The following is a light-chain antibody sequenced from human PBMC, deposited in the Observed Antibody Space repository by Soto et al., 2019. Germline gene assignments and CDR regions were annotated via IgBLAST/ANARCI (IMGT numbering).Light chain of an antibody. CDR1: QSIGSS. J-gene: IGKJ2*01. CDR2: RAS. CDR3: QQYSGYSPYT. V-gene: IGKV1-5*03. Sequence: DIQMTQSPSTLSASVGDRVTITCRASQSIGSSLAWYQQKPGKAPKLLIYRASTLEDGVPSRFSGSGSGAEFSLTISSLQHDDFATYYSQQYSGYSPYTFGQGIKLEI.